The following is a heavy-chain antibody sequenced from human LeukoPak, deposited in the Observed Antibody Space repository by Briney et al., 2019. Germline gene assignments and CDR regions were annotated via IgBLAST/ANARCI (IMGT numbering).Heavy chain of an antibody. CDR3: ARSTQQQLAPDY. CDR2: INWNGGST. V-gene: IGHV3-20*03. Sequence: GSLRLSXAASGFTFDDYGMSWVLQAPGKGLEWVSGINWNGGSTVYADSVKGRFTISRDNAKNSLYLQMNSLRAEDTALYYCARSTQQQLAPDYWGQGTLVTVSS. J-gene: IGHJ4*02. D-gene: IGHD6-13*01. CDR1: GFTFDDYG.